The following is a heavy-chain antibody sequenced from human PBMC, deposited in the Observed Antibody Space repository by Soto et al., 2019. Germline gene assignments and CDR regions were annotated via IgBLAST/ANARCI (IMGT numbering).Heavy chain of an antibody. J-gene: IGHJ5*02. D-gene: IGHD3-3*01. Sequence: SETLSLTCAVYGGSFSGYYWSWIRQPPGKGLEWIGEINHSGSTNYNPSLKSRVTISVDTSKNQFSLKLSSVTAADTAVYYCASSEVITIFGVDTWDWFDPWGQGTLVTVSS. CDR1: GGSFSGYY. V-gene: IGHV4-34*01. CDR3: ASSEVITIFGVDTWDWFDP. CDR2: INHSGST.